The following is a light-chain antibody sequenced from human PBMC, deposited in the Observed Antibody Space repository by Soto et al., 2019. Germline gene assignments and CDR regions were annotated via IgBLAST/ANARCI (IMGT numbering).Light chain of an antibody. J-gene: IGKJ1*01. CDR2: GAS. Sequence: EIVMTQSPATLSVSPGERATLSCRASQSVSSNLAWYQQKPGQAPRLLIYGASTRATGIPARFSGSGSGTDLTLTISSLQSEDFAVYYWQQYNNWPPWTCGQGTKVEIK. CDR1: QSVSSN. V-gene: IGKV3-15*01. CDR3: QQYNNWPPWT.